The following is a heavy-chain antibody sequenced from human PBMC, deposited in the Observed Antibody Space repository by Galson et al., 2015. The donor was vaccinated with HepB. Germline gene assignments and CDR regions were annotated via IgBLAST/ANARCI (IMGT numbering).Heavy chain of an antibody. CDR3: ATDHPRVGATGALEY. CDR2: IKHDGSEK. Sequence: SLRLSCAASGFSFSGSWMSWARQAPGKGLEWVANIKHDGSEKNYLDSVKGRFTISRDNAKNSLYLQMNSLRAEDTAVYYCATDHPRVGATGALEYWGQGTLVTVSS. CDR1: GFSFSGSW. V-gene: IGHV3-7*01. D-gene: IGHD1-26*01. J-gene: IGHJ4*02.